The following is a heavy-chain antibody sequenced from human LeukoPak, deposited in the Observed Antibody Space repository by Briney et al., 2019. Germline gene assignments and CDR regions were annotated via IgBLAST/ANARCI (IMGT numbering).Heavy chain of an antibody. CDR1: GDIFTGSF. CDR3: ARADPVAY. J-gene: IGHJ4*02. V-gene: IGHV1-2*02. CDR2: INSNTGGT. Sequence: GASVKVSCKASGDIFTGSFIHWVRQAPGQGLEWVGWINSNTGGTKFAQKFQGRVTMTRDTSINTAYMELSSLRSDDTAVYYCARADPVAYWGQGTQVTVSS.